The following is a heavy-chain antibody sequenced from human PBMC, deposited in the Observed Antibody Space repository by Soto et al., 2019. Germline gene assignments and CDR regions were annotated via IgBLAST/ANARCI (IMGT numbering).Heavy chain of an antibody. V-gene: IGHV4-38-2*01. D-gene: IGHD6-19*01. CDR2: IYHSGDT. Sequence: PSETLSLTCAVSGYSLTSGYYCGWIRQPPGKGLEWIGSIYHSGDTYYNPSLKSRVTISVDTSKNHFSLKLTSVTAADTAVYHCARARIVVAGTIVDYWGQGTLVTVSS. CDR3: ARARIVVAGTIVDY. CDR1: GYSLTSGYY. J-gene: IGHJ4*02.